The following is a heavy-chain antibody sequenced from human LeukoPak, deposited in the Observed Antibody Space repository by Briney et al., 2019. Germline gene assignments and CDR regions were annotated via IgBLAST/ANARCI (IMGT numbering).Heavy chain of an antibody. V-gene: IGHV4-30-4*01. CDR1: GGSISSGDYS. CDR3: ARDRWYGYYYYGMDV. D-gene: IGHD6-13*01. J-gene: IGHJ6*02. CDR2: IYYSGST. Sequence: PSQTLSLTCTVSGGSISSGDYSWSWIRQPPGKGLEWIGYIYYSGSTYYNPSLKSRVTISVDTSKNQFSLKLSSVTAADTAVYYCARDRWYGYYYYGMDVWGQGTTVTVSS.